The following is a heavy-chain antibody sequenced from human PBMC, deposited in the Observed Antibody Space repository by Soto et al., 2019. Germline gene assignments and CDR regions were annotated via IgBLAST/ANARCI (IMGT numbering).Heavy chain of an antibody. CDR3: ARSMYYSDGSNYSPFDY. D-gene: IGHD3-22*01. CDR2: IYYSGST. CDR1: GGSISSYY. V-gene: IGHV4-59*01. Sequence: SETLSLTCTVSGGSISSYYWSWTRQPPGKGLEWIGYIYYSGSTNYNPSLKSRVTISVDTSKNQFSLKLSSVTAADTAVYYCARSMYYSDGSNYSPFDYWGQGTLVTVSS. J-gene: IGHJ4*02.